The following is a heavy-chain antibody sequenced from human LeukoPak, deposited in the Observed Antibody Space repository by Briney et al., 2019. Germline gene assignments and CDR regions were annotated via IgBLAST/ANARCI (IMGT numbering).Heavy chain of an antibody. CDR1: GYTFTGYY. D-gene: IGHD5-12*01. V-gene: IGHV1-2*02. J-gene: IGHJ4*02. Sequence: ASVKVSCKASGYTFTGYYMHWVRQAPGQGLEWMGWINPNSGGTNYAQKFQGRVTMTRDTSISAVYMELSKLISDDAAVYYCATALRGKSVDYWGQGTLVTVSS. CDR2: INPNSGGT. CDR3: ATALRGKSVDY.